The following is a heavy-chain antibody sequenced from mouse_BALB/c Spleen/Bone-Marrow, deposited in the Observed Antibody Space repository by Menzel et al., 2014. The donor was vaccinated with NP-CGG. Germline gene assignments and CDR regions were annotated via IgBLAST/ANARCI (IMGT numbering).Heavy chain of an antibody. CDR2: IYPYNGGT. D-gene: IGHD4-1*01. CDR3: ARVGRDY. V-gene: IGHV1S29*02. J-gene: IGHJ2*01. Sequence: EVQLHQSGPELVNPGASVKISCKASGYTFTDYNMHWVKQTHGKSLEWIGYIYPYNGGTGYNQKFKSKATLTVDNSSSTAYMELRSLTSEDSAGYYCARVGRDYWGQGTTLTVSS. CDR1: GYTFTDYN.